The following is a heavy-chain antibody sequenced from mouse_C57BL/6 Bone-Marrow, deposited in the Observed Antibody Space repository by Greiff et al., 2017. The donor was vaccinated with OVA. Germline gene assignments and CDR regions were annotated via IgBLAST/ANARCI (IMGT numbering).Heavy chain of an antibody. V-gene: IGHV14-4*01. Sequence: EVQLQQSGAELVRPGASVKLSCTASGFNIKDDYMHWVKQRPEQGLEWIGWIDPENGDTESASKFQGKATITADTSSNTAYLQLSSLTSEDTAVYYCTLYYGSSYVFDYWGQGTTLTVSS. D-gene: IGHD1-1*01. CDR1: GFNIKDDY. CDR3: TLYYGSSYVFDY. J-gene: IGHJ2*01. CDR2: IDPENGDT.